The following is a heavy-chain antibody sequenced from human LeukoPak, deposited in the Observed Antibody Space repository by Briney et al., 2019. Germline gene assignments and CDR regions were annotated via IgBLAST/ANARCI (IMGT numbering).Heavy chain of an antibody. J-gene: IGHJ5*02. CDR1: GYTFTGYY. D-gene: IGHD2-15*01. Sequence: ASVKVSCKASGYTFTGYYMHWVRQAPGQGLEGMGWINPNSGGTNYAQKFQGRVTMTRDTSISTAYMELSRLRSDDTAVYYCARPPLYCSGGSCYSWFDPWGQGTLVTVSS. CDR3: ARPPLYCSGGSCYSWFDP. V-gene: IGHV1-2*02. CDR2: INPNSGGT.